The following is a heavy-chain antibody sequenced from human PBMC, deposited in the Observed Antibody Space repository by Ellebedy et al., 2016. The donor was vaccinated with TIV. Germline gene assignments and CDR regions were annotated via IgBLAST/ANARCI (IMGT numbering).Heavy chain of an antibody. Sequence: PGESLKISCAASGVTFSSYAMSWVRQAPGKGLEWVSAISGSGDSPHYADSVKGRFTISRDTSKITLYLKMNSLRAEDTAVYYCAKDRFSSAWYGGYFDYWGQGTLVTVSS. V-gene: IGHV3-23*01. CDR3: AKDRFSSAWYGGYFDY. CDR2: ISGSGDSP. D-gene: IGHD6-19*01. CDR1: GVTFSSYA. J-gene: IGHJ4*02.